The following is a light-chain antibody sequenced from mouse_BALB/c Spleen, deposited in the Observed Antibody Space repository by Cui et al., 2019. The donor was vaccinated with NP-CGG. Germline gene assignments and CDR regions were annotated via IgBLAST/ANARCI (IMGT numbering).Light chain of an antibody. Sequence: GLLTQGSAPTTSPGETVTLTCRSSTGAVTTNNYANWVQEKPDHLFTGLIGGTNNRAPGVPARFSGSLIGDKAALTITGAQTEDEAIYFCALWYSNHWVFGGGTKLTVL. CDR1: TGAVTTNNY. V-gene: IGLV1*01. CDR2: GTN. CDR3: ALWYSNHWV. J-gene: IGLJ1*01.